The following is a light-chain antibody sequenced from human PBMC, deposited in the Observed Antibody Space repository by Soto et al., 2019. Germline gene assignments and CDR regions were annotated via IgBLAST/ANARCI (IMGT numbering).Light chain of an antibody. CDR1: QTITRW. CDR2: DAS. Sequence: IQMTQFPSTLSASLGDTVTITCGASQTITRWVAWYQQKKGKAPKLLIFDASTLESGVPSRFSGSRYGTEFNLTITTLQTDDFATYYCQQYNSYSWTFGQGTKVDIK. CDR3: QQYNSYSWT. J-gene: IGKJ1*01. V-gene: IGKV1-5*01.